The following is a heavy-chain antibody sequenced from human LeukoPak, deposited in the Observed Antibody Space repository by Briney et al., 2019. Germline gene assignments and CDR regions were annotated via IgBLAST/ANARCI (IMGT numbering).Heavy chain of an antibody. Sequence: NPGRSLRLSCAASGSTFSSYSMNWVRQAPGKGLEWVSSISSSSSYIYYADSVKGRFTISRDNAKNSLYLQMNSLRAEDTAVYYCFVGATRALDYWGQGTLVTVSS. CDR3: FVGATRALDY. D-gene: IGHD1-26*01. V-gene: IGHV3-21*01. CDR2: ISSSSSYI. J-gene: IGHJ4*02. CDR1: GSTFSSYS.